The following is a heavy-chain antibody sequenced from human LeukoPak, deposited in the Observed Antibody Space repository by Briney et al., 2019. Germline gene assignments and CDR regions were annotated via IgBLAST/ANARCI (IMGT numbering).Heavy chain of an antibody. D-gene: IGHD2-8*01. J-gene: IGHJ3*02. CDR3: AREGVRDAFDI. CDR1: GFTFDDYA. V-gene: IGHV3-33*08. Sequence: GGSLRLSCAASGFTFDDYAMHWVRQAPGKGLEWVAVIWYDGSNKYYADSVKGRFTISRDNSKNTLYLQMNSLRAEDTAVYYCAREGVRDAFDIWGQGTMVTVSS. CDR2: IWYDGSNK.